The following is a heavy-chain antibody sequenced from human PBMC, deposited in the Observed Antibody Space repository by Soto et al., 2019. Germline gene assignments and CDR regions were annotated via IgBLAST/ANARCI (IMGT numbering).Heavy chain of an antibody. CDR2: ISSSSSYI. CDR1: GFTFSSYS. V-gene: IGHV3-21*01. J-gene: IGHJ3*02. D-gene: IGHD2-8*01. Sequence: LRLSCAASGFTFSSYSMNWVRQAPGKGLEWVSSISSSSSYIYYADSVKGRFTISRDNAKNSLYLQMNSLRAEDTAVYYCASSDCTNGVCYDGALDIWGQGTMVTVSS. CDR3: ASSDCTNGVCYDGALDI.